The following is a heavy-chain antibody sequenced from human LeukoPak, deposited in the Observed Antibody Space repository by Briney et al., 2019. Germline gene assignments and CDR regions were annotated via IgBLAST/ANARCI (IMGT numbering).Heavy chain of an antibody. CDR1: GGSISSSNYY. CDR3: ARQGRGIQLQTYFDY. J-gene: IGHJ4*02. CDR2: IYYSGST. D-gene: IGHD5-24*01. V-gene: IGHV4-39*01. Sequence: KSSETLSLTCNVSGGSISSSNYYWGWIRQPPGKGLEWIGSIYYSGSTYYNPSLKSRVTISVDTSKSQFSLRLSSVTAADSAVYYCARQGRGIQLQTYFDYWGQGTLVTVSS.